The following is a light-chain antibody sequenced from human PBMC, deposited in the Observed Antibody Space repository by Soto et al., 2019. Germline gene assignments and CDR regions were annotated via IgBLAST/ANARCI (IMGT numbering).Light chain of an antibody. Sequence: QSALTQPASVSGSPGQSITISCTGTSSDVGGYNYVSWYQQHPGKAPKLRIYEVSNRPSGVSNRFSGSKSGNTASLTISGLQAEDEADYYCSSYTSSSTLGFGTGTKLTVL. CDR2: EVS. CDR1: SSDVGGYNY. V-gene: IGLV2-14*01. CDR3: SSYTSSSTLG. J-gene: IGLJ1*01.